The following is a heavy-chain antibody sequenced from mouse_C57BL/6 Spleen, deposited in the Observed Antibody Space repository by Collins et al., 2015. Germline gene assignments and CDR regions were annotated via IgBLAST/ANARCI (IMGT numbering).Heavy chain of an antibody. D-gene: IGHD1-1*01. Sequence: DVQLQESGPGLVKPSQSLSLTCSVTGYSITSGYYWNWIRQFPGNKLEWMGYISYDGSNNYNPSLKNRISITRDTSKNQFFLKLNSVTTEDTATYYCARDAPHYYGSSSYFDYWGQGTTLTVSS. J-gene: IGHJ2*01. CDR3: ARDAPHYYGSSSYFDY. V-gene: IGHV3-6*01. CDR1: GYSITSGYY. CDR2: ISYDGSN.